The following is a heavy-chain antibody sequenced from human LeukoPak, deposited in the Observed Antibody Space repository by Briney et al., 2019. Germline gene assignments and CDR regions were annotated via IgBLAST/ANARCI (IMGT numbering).Heavy chain of an antibody. CDR2: ISAYNGNT. Sequence: ASVKVSCKASGYTFTSFGFNWMRQAPRQGLEWMGWISAYNGNTNYAQKLQGRVTMTTDTSTSTAYMELRSLRSDDTAVYYCARFQYSSSWYPNYYFDYWGQGTLVTVSS. J-gene: IGHJ4*02. D-gene: IGHD6-13*01. V-gene: IGHV1-18*01. CDR3: ARFQYSSSWYPNYYFDY. CDR1: GYTFTSFG.